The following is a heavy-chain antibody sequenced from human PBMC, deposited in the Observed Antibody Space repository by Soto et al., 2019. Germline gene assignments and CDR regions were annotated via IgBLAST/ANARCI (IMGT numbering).Heavy chain of an antibody. J-gene: IGHJ4*02. Sequence: SETLSLTCTVSGASINNYYWSWIRQPPEKGLEWIGYIYYTGITTYNPSLKSRITMSVDTSKNQFSLKLTSVTATDTAVYYCARKSHATATHDYWGQGTPVTVSS. V-gene: IGHV4-59*01. CDR2: IYYTGIT. CDR3: ARKSHATATHDY. CDR1: GASINNYY. D-gene: IGHD2-15*01.